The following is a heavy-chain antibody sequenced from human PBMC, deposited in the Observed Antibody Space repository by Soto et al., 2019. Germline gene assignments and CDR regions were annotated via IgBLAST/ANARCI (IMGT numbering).Heavy chain of an antibody. CDR2: IDHSGIT. D-gene: IGHD1-26*01. J-gene: IGHJ4*02. V-gene: IGHV4-34*04. CDR1: GASFSGFS. Sequence: SETLSLTCAVSGASFSGFSWGWIRQSPGKGLEWIGEIDHSGITNHNTALKSRATMSVDTSKNQFSLKLRSVTAADTAVYYCARGVSVTLAVQGGAPDKNYFDSWSQGTLVTVSS. CDR3: ARGVSVTLAVQGGAPDKNYFDS.